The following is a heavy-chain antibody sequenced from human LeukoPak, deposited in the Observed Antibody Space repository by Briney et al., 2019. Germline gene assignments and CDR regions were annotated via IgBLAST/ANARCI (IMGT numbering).Heavy chain of an antibody. CDR1: GFTFSYHW. CDR3: ARDSASCRGCAFDI. CDR2: ISGSGGST. D-gene: IGHD2-2*01. V-gene: IGHV3-23*01. J-gene: IGHJ3*02. Sequence: PGGSLRLSCAASGFTFSYHWMTWVRQAPGKGLEWVSAISGSGGSTYYADSVKGRFTISRDNAMNFLYLQLNSLRVDDTAVYYCARDSASCRGCAFDIWGQGTVVTVSS.